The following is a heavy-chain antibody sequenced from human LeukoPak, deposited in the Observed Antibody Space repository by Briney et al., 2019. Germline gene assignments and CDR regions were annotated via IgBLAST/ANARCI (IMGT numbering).Heavy chain of an antibody. CDR1: GGSFSGYY. CDR2: INHSGST. CDR3: ARGASGYSYG. D-gene: IGHD5-18*01. V-gene: IGHV4-34*01. Sequence: SETLSLTCAVYGGSFSGYYWSWIRQPAGKGLEWIGEINHSGSTDYNPSLKSRVTISIDTSKNQFSLNLSSVTAADTAVYYCARGASGYSYGWGQGTLVTVSS. J-gene: IGHJ4*02.